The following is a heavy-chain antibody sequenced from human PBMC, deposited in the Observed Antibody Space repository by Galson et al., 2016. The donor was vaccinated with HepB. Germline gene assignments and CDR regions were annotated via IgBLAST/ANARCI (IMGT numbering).Heavy chain of an antibody. V-gene: IGHV6-1*01. J-gene: IGHJ4*02. CDR1: GDSVSSNNAG. CDR3: TGVRELGRGFHS. D-gene: IGHD7-27*01. CDR2: TYYRSKWSY. Sequence: CAISGDSVSSNNAGWNWIRQSPSRGLEWLGRTYYRSKWSYDYADSVKSRITIQPDTTKNQFSLQLTSVTVEDTAVYYCTGVRELGRGFHSWGQGTLVIVSS.